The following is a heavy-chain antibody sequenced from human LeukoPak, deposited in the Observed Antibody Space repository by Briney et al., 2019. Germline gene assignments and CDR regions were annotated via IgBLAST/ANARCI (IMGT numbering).Heavy chain of an antibody. CDR1: GASFSDCY. J-gene: IGHJ5*02. CDR2: IHHSVGT. V-gene: IGHV4-34*01. CDR3: AKNNWFDP. Sequence: SETLSLTCVIYGASFSDCYWSWIRQPPGKGLEWIGEIHHSVGTRYNPSLKSRVTISADTSKSQFSLNLSSVTAADTAVYYCAKNNWFDPWGQGTLVTVSS.